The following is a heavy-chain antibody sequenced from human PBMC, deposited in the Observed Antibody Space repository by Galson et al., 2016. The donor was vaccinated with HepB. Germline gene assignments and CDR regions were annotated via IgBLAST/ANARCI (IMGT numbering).Heavy chain of an antibody. CDR1: GYTFTSYY. CDR2: INPSGGSA. J-gene: IGHJ3*02. Sequence: ASGYTFTSYYMHWVRQAPGQGLEWMGIINPSGGSARYAQKFQGRVTMTRDTSTSTVYMELSSLRSEDTAVYYCARQYSSGAFDIWGQGTMVTVSS. V-gene: IGHV1-46*01. CDR3: ARQYSSGAFDI. D-gene: IGHD6-19*01.